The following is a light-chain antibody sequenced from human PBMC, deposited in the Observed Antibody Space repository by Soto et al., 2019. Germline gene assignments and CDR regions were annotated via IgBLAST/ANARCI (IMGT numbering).Light chain of an antibody. Sequence: LTQPASVSGSPGQSITISCTGTSSDIGGYNYVSWYQHHPGKAPKLIIYDVSNRPSGVSNRFSGSKSGNTASLTISGLQAEDEADYYCSSYTSSSTLFYVFGTGTKVTVL. CDR3: SSYTSSSTLFYV. J-gene: IGLJ1*01. CDR1: SSDIGGYNY. CDR2: DVS. V-gene: IGLV2-14*03.